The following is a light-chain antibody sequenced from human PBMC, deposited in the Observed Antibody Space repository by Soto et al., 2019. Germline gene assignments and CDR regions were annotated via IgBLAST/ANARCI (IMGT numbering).Light chain of an antibody. Sequence: EIVMTQSPATLSVSPGERATLSCRASQSVSRNLAWYQQKPGQAPRLLIYGASTRATGIPARFSGSGSGTEFSLTISSLQSEDFAVYYCQQYNKWPPYTFGQGTKLEI. J-gene: IGKJ2*01. CDR2: GAS. CDR1: QSVSRN. V-gene: IGKV3-15*01. CDR3: QQYNKWPPYT.